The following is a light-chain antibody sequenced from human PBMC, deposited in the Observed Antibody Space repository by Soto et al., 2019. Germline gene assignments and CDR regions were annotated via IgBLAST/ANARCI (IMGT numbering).Light chain of an antibody. V-gene: IGLV1-44*01. J-gene: IGLJ3*02. CDR1: SSNIGSNT. CDR3: AASHDSRNGWV. Sequence: QSVLTQPPSMSGTPGQRVTISCSGSSSNIGSNTVNWYQQLPGTAPKLLIYSSDQRPSGVPDRVSGSKSGTSASLAISGLQPEDEADYYCAASHDSRNGWVFGGGTKLTGL. CDR2: SSD.